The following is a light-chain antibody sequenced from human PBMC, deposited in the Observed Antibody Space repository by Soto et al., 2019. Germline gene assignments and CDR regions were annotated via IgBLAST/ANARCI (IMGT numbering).Light chain of an antibody. CDR3: FSYAGSSWV. CDR1: SSDVGSYNL. Sequence: QSALTQPASVSGSPGQSINISCTGTSSDVGSYNLVSWYQQHPGKAPKLMIYEVSKRPSGVSNRFSGSKSGNTASLTISGLQAEDEADYYCFSYAGSSWVFGGGTKLTVL. CDR2: EVS. V-gene: IGLV2-23*02. J-gene: IGLJ3*02.